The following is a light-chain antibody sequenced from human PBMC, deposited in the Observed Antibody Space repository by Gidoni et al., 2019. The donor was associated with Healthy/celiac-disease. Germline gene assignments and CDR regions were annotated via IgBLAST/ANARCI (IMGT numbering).Light chain of an antibody. Sequence: EIVLTQSPGTLSLSPGERATLSCRASQSVSSSYLAWYQQKPGQAPRLLIYGASSRATGIPDRFSGSGSGTDFTLTTSRLEPEDFAVYYSQQYGSSPPWTFGQXTKVEIK. CDR1: QSVSSSY. CDR2: GAS. CDR3: QQYGSSPPWT. V-gene: IGKV3-20*01. J-gene: IGKJ1*01.